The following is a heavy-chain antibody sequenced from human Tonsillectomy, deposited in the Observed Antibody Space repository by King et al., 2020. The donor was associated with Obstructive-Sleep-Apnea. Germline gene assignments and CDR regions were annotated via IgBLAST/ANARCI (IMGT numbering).Heavy chain of an antibody. CDR1: GDSVSSNSAA. V-gene: IGHV6-1*01. D-gene: IGHD3-16*01. Sequence: VQLQQSGPGLVKPSQTLSLTCAISGDSVSSNSAAWNWIRPSPSRGLEFLGRTYYRSKWYNDDAVFVKRRITINPDTSKNQSSLQLNSVTPEDTAVYYCARSQGGFDFWGQGTLVTVSS. CDR3: ARSQGGFDF. J-gene: IGHJ4*02. CDR2: TYYRSKWYN.